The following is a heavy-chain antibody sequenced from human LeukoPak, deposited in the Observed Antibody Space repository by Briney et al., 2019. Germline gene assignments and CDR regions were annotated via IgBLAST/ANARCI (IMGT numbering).Heavy chain of an antibody. J-gene: IGHJ4*02. V-gene: IGHV4-31*03. CDR1: GGSISSGGYF. Sequence: SETLSLTCTVSGGSISSGGYFWSWIRQHPGKGLEWIGSISSSGSTLYSPSLKRRVTISVDTSKNQFSLNLSSVTAADTAVYYCARADNLNAFDYWGQGTRVTVSS. CDR2: ISSSGST. CDR3: ARADNLNAFDY. D-gene: IGHD1-1*01.